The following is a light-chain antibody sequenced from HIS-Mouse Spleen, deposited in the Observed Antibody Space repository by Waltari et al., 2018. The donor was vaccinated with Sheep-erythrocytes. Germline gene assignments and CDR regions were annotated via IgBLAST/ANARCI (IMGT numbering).Light chain of an antibody. CDR2: EGS. J-gene: IGLJ3*02. CDR3: CSYAGSSTPWV. V-gene: IGLV2-23*01. CDR1: SSYGGSCNL. Sequence: QSALTQPASVSGSPGQSITISCTGTSSYGGSCNLVPWYQQHPGKAPKLMIYEGSKRPSGVSNRFSGSKSGNTASLTISGLQAEDEADYYCCSYAGSSTPWVFGGGTKLTVL.